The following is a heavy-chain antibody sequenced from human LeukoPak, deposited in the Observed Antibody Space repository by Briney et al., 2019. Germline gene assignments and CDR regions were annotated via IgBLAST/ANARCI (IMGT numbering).Heavy chain of an antibody. J-gene: IGHJ4*02. V-gene: IGHV3-30-3*01. Sequence: GGSLRLSCAASGFTFSSYAKHWVRQAPGKGLEWVAVISYDGSNKYYADSVKGRFTISRDNSKNTLYLQMNSLRAEDTAVYYSARDNGGNSPDYWGQGTLVTVSS. CDR1: GFTFSSYA. CDR3: ARDNGGNSPDY. D-gene: IGHD4-23*01. CDR2: ISYDGSNK.